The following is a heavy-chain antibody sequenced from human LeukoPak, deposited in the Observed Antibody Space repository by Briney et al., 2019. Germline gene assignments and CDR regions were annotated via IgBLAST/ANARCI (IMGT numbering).Heavy chain of an antibody. CDR3: ARVRRVVPGYYYYYMDV. J-gene: IGHJ6*03. D-gene: IGHD2-2*01. Sequence: KPSETLSLTCTVSGGSISSSSYYWGWIRQPPGKGLEWIGSIYYSGSTYYNPSLKSRVTISVDTSKNQFSLKLSSVTAADTAVYYCARVRRVVPGYYYYYMDVWGKGTTVTVSS. V-gene: IGHV4-39*07. CDR1: GGSISSSSYY. CDR2: IYYSGST.